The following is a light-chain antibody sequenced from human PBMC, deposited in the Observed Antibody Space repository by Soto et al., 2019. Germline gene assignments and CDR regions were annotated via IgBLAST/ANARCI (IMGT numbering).Light chain of an antibody. CDR1: SSDVGSYNI. CDR2: EVS. V-gene: IGLV2-23*02. J-gene: IGLJ1*01. Sequence: QSALTQPASVSGSPGQSITISCTGTSSDVGSYNIVSWYQQHPGKAPKLMIYEVSKRPSGVSNRFSSSKSGNTASLTISGRQAEDEADYYCCSYAGSSTYVFGTGTKLTVL. CDR3: CSYAGSSTYV.